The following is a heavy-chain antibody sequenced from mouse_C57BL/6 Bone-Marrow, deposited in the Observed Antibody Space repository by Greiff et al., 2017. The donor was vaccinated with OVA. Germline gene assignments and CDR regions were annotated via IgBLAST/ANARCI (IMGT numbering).Heavy chain of an antibody. D-gene: IGHD1-1*01. Sequence: EVKLEESGGGLGHPGGSLKLSFAPPGFPFGDYYMYWFRQTPEKRLEWVAYISNGGGSTYYPDTVKGRFTISRDNAKNTLYLQMSRLKSEDTAMYYCARYYYGSSYGYWYFDVWGTGTTVTVSS. CDR2: ISNGGGST. V-gene: IGHV5-12*01. CDR3: ARYYYGSSYGYWYFDV. CDR1: GFPFGDYY. J-gene: IGHJ1*03.